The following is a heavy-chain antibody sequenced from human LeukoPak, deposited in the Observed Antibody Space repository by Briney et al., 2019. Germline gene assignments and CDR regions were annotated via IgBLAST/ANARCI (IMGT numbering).Heavy chain of an antibody. V-gene: IGHV3-48*03. D-gene: IGHD6-13*01. CDR1: GFTFSSYE. CDR2: ISSSGSTI. CDR3: ARDEQQLVGYYGMDV. J-gene: IGHJ6*02. Sequence: GGSLRLSCAASGFTFSSYEMNWVRQAPGKGLEWVSYISSSGSTIYYADSVKGRFTISRDNAKNSLYLQMNSLRAEDTAAYYCARDEQQLVGYYGMDVWGQGTTVTVSS.